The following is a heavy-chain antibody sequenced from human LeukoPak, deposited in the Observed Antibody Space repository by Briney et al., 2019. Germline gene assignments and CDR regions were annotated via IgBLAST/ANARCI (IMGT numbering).Heavy chain of an antibody. CDR3: ARGLINDYSNYGY. D-gene: IGHD4-11*01. J-gene: IGHJ4*02. Sequence: GGSLRLSCAASGFTFSSYWMSWVRQAPGKGLEWVANIKQDGSEKYYVDSVKGRFTISRDNAKNSLYLQMNSLRAEDTAVYYCARGLINDYSNYGYWGRGTLVTVSS. V-gene: IGHV3-7*01. CDR2: IKQDGSEK. CDR1: GFTFSSYW.